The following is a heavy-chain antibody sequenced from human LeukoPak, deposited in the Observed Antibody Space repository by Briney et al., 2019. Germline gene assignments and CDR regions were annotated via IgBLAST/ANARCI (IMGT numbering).Heavy chain of an antibody. CDR3: ARDCVCSSTSCYYNWFDP. CDR2: INPNSGGT. J-gene: IGHJ5*02. D-gene: IGHD2-2*01. V-gene: IGHV1-2*02. CDR1: GYTFTGYY. Sequence: ASVKVSCKASGYTFTGYYMHWVRQAPGQGLEWMGWINPNSGGTNYAQKFQGRVTMTRDTSISTAYMELSRLRSDDTAVYYCARDCVCSSTSCYYNWFDPWGQGTLVTVSS.